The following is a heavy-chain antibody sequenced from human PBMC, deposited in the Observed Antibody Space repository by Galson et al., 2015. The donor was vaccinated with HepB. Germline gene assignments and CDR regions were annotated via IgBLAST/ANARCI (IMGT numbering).Heavy chain of an antibody. CDR2: INPKSGGT. J-gene: IGHJ4*02. Sequence: SVKVSCKASGYPLTDYYIHWVRQAPGQGLEWMGWINPKSGGTNYAQNFQGRVTMSRDTSITTAYMEVSRLTSDDTAVYYCATSAGVSNILTGYFDYWGQGALVTVSS. CDR3: ATSAGVSNILTGYFDY. CDR1: GYPLTDYY. D-gene: IGHD3-9*01. V-gene: IGHV1-2*02.